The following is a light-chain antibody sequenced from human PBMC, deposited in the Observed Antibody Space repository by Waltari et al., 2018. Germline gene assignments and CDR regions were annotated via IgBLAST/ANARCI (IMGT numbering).Light chain of an antibody. Sequence: DIVMTQSQDSLAVSLGERATTNCKSSQSPLVSFNFNNYLAWYQQKPGQPPKLLIHRASTRESGVPDRFSGSGSGADFTLTISSLQAEDVAVYYCQQYYSTPPTFGQGTKLEIK. CDR2: RAS. V-gene: IGKV4-1*01. CDR3: QQYYSTPPT. J-gene: IGKJ2*01. CDR1: QSPLVSFNFNNY.